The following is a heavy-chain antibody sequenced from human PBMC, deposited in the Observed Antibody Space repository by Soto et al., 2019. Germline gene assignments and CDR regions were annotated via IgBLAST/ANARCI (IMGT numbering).Heavy chain of an antibody. V-gene: IGHV4-39*01. D-gene: IGHD2-21*01. CDR3: ARIVRGIVITYCYMDV. CDR1: GGSISSSSYY. CDR2: IFCSGST. Sequence: QVQLQESGPGLVKPSETLSLTCTVSGGSISSSSYYWGWIRQPPGKGLEWIGSIFCSGSTYYNPPPQSRVTTSVDTSTNQFSLQLRSVAAADTAVYYCARIVRGIVITYCYMDVWGNGTTVTVSS. J-gene: IGHJ6*03.